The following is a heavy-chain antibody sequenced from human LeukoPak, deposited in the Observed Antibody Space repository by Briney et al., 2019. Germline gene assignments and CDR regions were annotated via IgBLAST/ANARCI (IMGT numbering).Heavy chain of an antibody. Sequence: ASVKVSCKVSGYTLTELSMHRVRQAPGKGLEWMGGFDPEDGETIYAQKFQGRVTMTEDTSTDTAYMELSSLRSEDTAVYYCATYYYDSSGYLFDYWGQGTLVTVSS. CDR3: ATYYYDSSGYLFDY. CDR2: FDPEDGET. V-gene: IGHV1-24*01. CDR1: GYTLTELS. J-gene: IGHJ4*02. D-gene: IGHD3-22*01.